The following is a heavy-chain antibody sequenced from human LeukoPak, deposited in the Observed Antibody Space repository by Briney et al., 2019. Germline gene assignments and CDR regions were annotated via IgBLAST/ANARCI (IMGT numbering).Heavy chain of an antibody. D-gene: IGHD3-10*01. CDR3: VTGGSGSP. CDR2: IYYSGST. J-gene: IGHJ5*02. V-gene: IGHV4-39*01. CDR1: GGSISTSSYY. Sequence: SETLSLTCTVSGGSISTSSYYWAWIRQPPGKGLEWIGSIYYSGSTYYNPSLKSRVTISVDTSKNQFSLKLSSVTAADTAVYYCVTGGSGSPWGQGTLVTVSS.